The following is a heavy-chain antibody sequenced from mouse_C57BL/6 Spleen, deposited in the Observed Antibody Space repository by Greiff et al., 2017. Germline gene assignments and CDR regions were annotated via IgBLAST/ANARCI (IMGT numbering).Heavy chain of an antibody. V-gene: IGHV5-9-1*02. CDR1: GFTFSSYA. CDR2: ISSGGDYI. J-gene: IGHJ2*01. CDR3: TREGDDGYYVEDYFDY. D-gene: IGHD2-3*01. Sequence: EVKVVESGEGLVKPGGSLKLSCAASGFTFSSYAMSWVRQTPEQRLAWVAYISSGGDYIYYADTVKGRFTISSDNARNTLYLQMSSLKSEDTAMYYSTREGDDGYYVEDYFDYWGQGTTLTVSS.